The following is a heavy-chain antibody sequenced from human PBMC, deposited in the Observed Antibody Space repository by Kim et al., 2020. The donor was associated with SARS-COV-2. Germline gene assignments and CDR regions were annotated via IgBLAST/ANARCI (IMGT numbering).Heavy chain of an antibody. CDR3: ARHPNSVAQWAAFDY. V-gene: IGHV4-39*01. Sequence: SETLSLTCTVSGGSISSSSYYWAWIRQPPGAGLEWVGTFDYSGTIYNHSLMSRAAISADTSKNHFFLRLASVTAADTSMYYCARHPNSVAQWAAFDYW. CDR2: FDYSGT. J-gene: IGHJ4*01. CDR1: GGSISSSSYY. D-gene: IGHD2-8*01.